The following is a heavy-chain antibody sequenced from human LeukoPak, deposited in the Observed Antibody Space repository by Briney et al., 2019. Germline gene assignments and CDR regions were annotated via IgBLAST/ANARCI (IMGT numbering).Heavy chain of an antibody. CDR2: ISSSSSYI. J-gene: IGHJ4*02. Sequence: PGGSLRLSCAASGFTFSDYYMNWVRQAPGKGLEWVSSISSSSSYIYYADSVKGRFTISRDNAKSSLYLQMNSLRAEDTAVYYCARARGDGTLDYWGQGTLVTVSS. V-gene: IGHV3-21*01. CDR3: ARARGDGTLDY. D-gene: IGHD2-21*02. CDR1: GFTFSDYY.